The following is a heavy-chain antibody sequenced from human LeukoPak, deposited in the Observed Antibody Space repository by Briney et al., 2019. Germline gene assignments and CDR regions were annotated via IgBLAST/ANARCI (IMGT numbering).Heavy chain of an antibody. CDR1: GYTFTSYG. CDR2: ISAYNGNT. J-gene: IGHJ4*02. D-gene: IGHD3-10*01. Sequence: GASVKVSCKASGYTFTSYGISWVRQAPGQGLEWMGWISAYNGNTNYAQKLQGRVTMTTDTSTSTANMELRSLRSDDTAVYYCARVVVRGVIIQLGLQDFDYWGQGTLVTVSS. V-gene: IGHV1-18*01. CDR3: ARVVVRGVIIQLGLQDFDY.